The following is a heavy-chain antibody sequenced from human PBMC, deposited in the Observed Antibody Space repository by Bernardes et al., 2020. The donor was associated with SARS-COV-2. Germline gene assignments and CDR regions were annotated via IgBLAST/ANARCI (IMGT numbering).Heavy chain of an antibody. CDR3: ARDQSGYSSSWYWFDP. D-gene: IGHD6-13*01. CDR1: GFTFSSYA. CDR2: ISGSDGST. J-gene: IGHJ5*02. V-gene: IGHV3-23*01. Sequence: GGSLRLSCAASGFTFSSYAMSWVRQAPGKGLEWVSAISGSDGSTYYADSVKGRFTLSRDNSKNTVYLQMNVLRVEDTAVYYCARDQSGYSSSWYWFDPWGQGTLVTVSP.